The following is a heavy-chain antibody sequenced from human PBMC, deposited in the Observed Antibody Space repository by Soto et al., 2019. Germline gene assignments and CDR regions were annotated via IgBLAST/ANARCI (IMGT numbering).Heavy chain of an antibody. Sequence: QLQLQESGSGLVKPSQTLSLTCAGSGGSISSGGYSWSWIRQPPGKGLEWIGYIYHSGSTYYNPSLKVRATISVDGSKNQGSLKLSSVTAADTAVYYRARGMTTVTTFDYWGQGTLVTVSS. D-gene: IGHD4-17*01. J-gene: IGHJ4*02. CDR2: IYHSGST. CDR1: GGSISSGGYS. CDR3: ARGMTTVTTFDY. V-gene: IGHV4-30-2*01.